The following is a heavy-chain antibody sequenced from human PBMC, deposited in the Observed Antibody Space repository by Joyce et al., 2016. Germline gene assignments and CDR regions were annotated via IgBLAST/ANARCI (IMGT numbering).Heavy chain of an antibody. CDR3: AKDLGRYWYFDL. CDR1: GFSFSTYG. V-gene: IGHV3-30*18. CDR2: ISYDGRNK. J-gene: IGHJ2*01. Sequence: QVYLVESGGGVVQPGGSLRLSCVAAGFSFSTYGMHWVRQAPGKGLGWVAVISYDGRNKFYADSVKGRFTISRDKSKNTLYLQMNSLRGEDTAVYYWAKDLGRYWYFDLWDRGTLVTVSS.